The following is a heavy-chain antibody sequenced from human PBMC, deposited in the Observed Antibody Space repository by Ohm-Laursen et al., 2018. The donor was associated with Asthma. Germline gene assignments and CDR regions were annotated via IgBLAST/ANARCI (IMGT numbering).Heavy chain of an antibody. CDR1: GYTFTGYY. J-gene: IGHJ4*02. Sequence: ASVKVSCKASGYTFTGYYIHWVRQAPGQGLEWMGRINPNSGGTNYAQKFQGRVTMTRDTSISTAYMELSRLRFDDTAVYYCARGDYYDSSGADYWGQGTLVTVSS. CDR3: ARGDYYDSSGADY. V-gene: IGHV1-2*06. CDR2: INPNSGGT. D-gene: IGHD3-22*01.